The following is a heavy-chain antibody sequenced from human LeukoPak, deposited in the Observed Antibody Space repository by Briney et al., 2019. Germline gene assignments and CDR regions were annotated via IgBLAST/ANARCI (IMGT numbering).Heavy chain of an antibody. CDR1: GFTFSSYG. Sequence: GGTLRLSCAASGFTFSSYGMSWVRQAPGKGLEWVSAISGSGGSTYYADSVKGRFTISRDNSKNTLYLQMNSLRTEDTAVYYCARVSWFGELSYYYYYYYMDVWGKGTTVTISS. V-gene: IGHV3-23*01. D-gene: IGHD3-10*01. CDR2: ISGSGGST. CDR3: ARVSWFGELSYYYYYYYMDV. J-gene: IGHJ6*03.